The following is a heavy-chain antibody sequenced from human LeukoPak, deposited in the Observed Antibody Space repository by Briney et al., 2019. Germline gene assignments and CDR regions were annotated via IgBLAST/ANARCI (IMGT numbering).Heavy chain of an antibody. CDR1: GFSITSGYY. CDR2: INHSGST. CDR3: ARGRSITIFGVVFFPYPFLNWFDP. D-gene: IGHD3-3*01. J-gene: IGHJ5*02. Sequence: PSETLSLTCTVSGFSITSGYYWGWLRQPPGKGLEWIGEINHSGSTNYNPSLKSRVTISVDTSKNQFSLKLSSVTAADTAVYYCARGRSITIFGVVFFPYPFLNWFDPWGQGTLVTVSS. V-gene: IGHV4-38-2*02.